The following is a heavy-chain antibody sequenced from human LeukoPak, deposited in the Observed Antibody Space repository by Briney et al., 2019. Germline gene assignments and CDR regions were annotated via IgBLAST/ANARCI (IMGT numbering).Heavy chain of an antibody. V-gene: IGHV4-59*12. J-gene: IGHJ5*02. CDR1: GGSISSYY. CDR2: IYYSGST. CDR3: ARESYDFWRTNWFDP. D-gene: IGHD3-3*01. Sequence: PSETLSLTCTVSGGSISSYYWSWIRQPPGKGLEWIGYIYYSGSTNYNPSLKSRVTISVDTSKNQFSLKLSSVTAADTAVYYCARESYDFWRTNWFDPWGQGTLVTVSS.